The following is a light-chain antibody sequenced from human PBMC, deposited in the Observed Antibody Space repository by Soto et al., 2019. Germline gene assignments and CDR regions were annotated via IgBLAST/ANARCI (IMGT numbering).Light chain of an antibody. CDR2: DAS. Sequence: DIQMTQSPSTLSASVGDRVTITCRASQSISSWLAWYKQKPGKAPKLLIYDASRLESGGPSRCSGSGSGTEFTPPISSLQPDDFATSYCQQYNSYSPFTFGPGTKVDIK. V-gene: IGKV1-5*01. CDR1: QSISSW. CDR3: QQYNSYSPFT. J-gene: IGKJ3*01.